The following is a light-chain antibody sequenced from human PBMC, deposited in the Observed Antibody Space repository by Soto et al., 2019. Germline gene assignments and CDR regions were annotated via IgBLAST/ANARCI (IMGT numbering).Light chain of an antibody. CDR2: GAS. V-gene: IGKV3D-15*01. J-gene: IGKJ1*01. CDR1: QSVHNY. CDR3: QQYADWPET. Sequence: QSPSTLSLSPGDRAALSCKPSQSVHNYLAWYQQKPGQAPRLLIYGASTRAAGIPARFSGSGSGTEFILTISSLQSEDFAVYYCQQYADWPETFGQGTKVDIK.